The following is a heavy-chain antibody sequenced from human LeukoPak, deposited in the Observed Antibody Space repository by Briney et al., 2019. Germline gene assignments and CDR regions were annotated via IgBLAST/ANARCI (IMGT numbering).Heavy chain of an antibody. CDR1: GFTFSTYW. CDR2: IKQDGSEK. V-gene: IGHV3-7*01. Sequence: GGSLRLSCAAAGFTFSTYWMSWVRQAPGEGLEWVANIKQDGSEKYYVDSVKGRFTISRDNAKNPLYLQMNSLRAEDTAMYYCARDSAGNDYWGQGTLVTVSS. J-gene: IGHJ4*02. D-gene: IGHD6-13*01. CDR3: ARDSAGNDY.